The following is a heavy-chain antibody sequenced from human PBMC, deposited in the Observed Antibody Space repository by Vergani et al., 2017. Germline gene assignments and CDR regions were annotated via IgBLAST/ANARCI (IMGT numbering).Heavy chain of an antibody. CDR1: GFTFSSYS. J-gene: IGHJ4*02. D-gene: IGHD3-10*01. Sequence: EVKLVESGGGMVKPGGSLRLSCAASGFTFSSYSMNWVRQAPGKGLEWISSISSRRSYLYYADSVKGRFTISRDNAKNSLYLQMNSLRAEDTAVYYCARGGSGSNYSFDYWSQGTLVTVSS. V-gene: IGHV3-21*01. CDR3: ARGGSGSNYSFDY. CDR2: ISSRRSYL.